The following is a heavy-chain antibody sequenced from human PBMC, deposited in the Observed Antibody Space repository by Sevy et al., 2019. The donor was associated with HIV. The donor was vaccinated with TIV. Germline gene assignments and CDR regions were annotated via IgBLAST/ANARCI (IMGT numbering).Heavy chain of an antibody. V-gene: IGHV3-53*01. CDR2: FYTGSKT. CDR1: GFPVSSSY. CDR3: ARDKNAYYYGLDV. J-gene: IGHJ6*02. Sequence: GSSLRLSCAVSGFPVSSSYMNWVRQAPGKGLEWVSVFYTGSKTDYADSVKGRFTMSRDNSKNTLYLQMNGLRAEDTAVYYCARDKNAYYYGLDVWGQGTTVTVSS.